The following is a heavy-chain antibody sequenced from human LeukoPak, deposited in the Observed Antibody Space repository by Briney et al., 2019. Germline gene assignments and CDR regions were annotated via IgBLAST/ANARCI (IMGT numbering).Heavy chain of an antibody. J-gene: IGHJ4*02. CDR2: IYHSGST. V-gene: IGHV4-30-2*01. CDR1: GGSISSGGYY. CDR3: ARVHSGREGDY. Sequence: KPSETLSLTCTVSGGSISSGGYYWSWIRQPPGKGLEWIGYIYHSGSTYYNPSLKSRVTISVDRSKNQFSLKLSSVTAADTAVYYCARVHSGREGDYWGQGTLVTVSS. D-gene: IGHD1-26*01.